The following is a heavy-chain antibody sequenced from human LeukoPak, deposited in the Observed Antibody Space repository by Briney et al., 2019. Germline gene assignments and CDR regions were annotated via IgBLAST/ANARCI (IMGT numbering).Heavy chain of an antibody. CDR3: AGATVYYDSSGYYPIEYFQH. V-gene: IGHV1-8*01. D-gene: IGHD3-22*01. CDR2: MNPNSGNT. J-gene: IGHJ1*01. CDR1: GYTFTSYD. Sequence: ASVKVSCKASGYTFTSYDINWVRQATGQGLEWMGWMNPNSGNTGYAQKFQGRVTMTRNTSISTAYMELSSLRSEDTAVYYCAGATVYYDSSGYYPIEYFQHWGQGTLVTVSS.